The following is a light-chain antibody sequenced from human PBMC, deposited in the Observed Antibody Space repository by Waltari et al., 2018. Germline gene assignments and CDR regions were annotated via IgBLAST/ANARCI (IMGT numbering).Light chain of an antibody. CDR3: CSYAGSSTPYV. J-gene: IGLJ1*01. Sequence: QSALTQPASASGSPGQSITISCTGTSSDAGSYNLVSWYQQHPGKAPKLLIYEVSKRPSGVSNRFSGSKSGNAASLTISGLQAEDEADYYCCSYAGSSTPYVFGTGTKVTVL. V-gene: IGLV2-23*02. CDR1: SSDAGSYNL. CDR2: EVS.